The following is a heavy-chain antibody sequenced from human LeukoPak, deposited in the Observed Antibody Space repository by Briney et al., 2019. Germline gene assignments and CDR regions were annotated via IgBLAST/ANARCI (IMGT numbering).Heavy chain of an antibody. CDR1: GFTFSYYG. V-gene: IGHV3-30*18. D-gene: IGHD2-15*01. CDR3: AKGGRVVISMGDAFDI. CDR2: ISSDGSTK. Sequence: GGSLRLSCVASGFTFSYYGIHWVRQAPGKGLEWVAVISSDGSTKYYEDSVKGRFTISRDNSKKTLYLQMNSLRAEDTAVYYCAKGGRVVISMGDAFDIWGQGTTVTVSS. J-gene: IGHJ3*02.